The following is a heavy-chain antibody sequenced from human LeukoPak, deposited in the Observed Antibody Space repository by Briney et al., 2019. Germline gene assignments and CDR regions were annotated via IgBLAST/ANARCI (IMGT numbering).Heavy chain of an antibody. Sequence: SVKVSCKASGGTFSSYAISWVRQAPGQGLEWVGRIIPILGIANTAQNSPGSVTTTADKSTSTPYMELSSLRSAETAVYNCASGALLEDYSSGSGDYWGQGTLVTVSS. D-gene: IGHD6-19*01. CDR2: IIPILGIA. J-gene: IGHJ4*02. V-gene: IGHV1-69*04. CDR3: ASGALLEDYSSGSGDY. CDR1: GGTFSSYA.